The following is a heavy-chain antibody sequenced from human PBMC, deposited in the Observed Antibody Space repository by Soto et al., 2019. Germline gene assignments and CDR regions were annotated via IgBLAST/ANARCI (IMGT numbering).Heavy chain of an antibody. V-gene: IGHV3-23*01. CDR1: GFTFSSYT. J-gene: IGHJ4*02. CDR2: FVGSTDST. CDR3: AKRHTTVATPANYFDY. D-gene: IGHD1-1*01. Sequence: EVQLLESGGDLVQPGGSLRLSCAASGFTFSSYTMNWVRQAPGKGLEWVSTFVGSTDSTFYADSVKGRFTISRDDSKNTLYLKMNSLRAEDTAVYYCAKRHTTVATPANYFDYWGQGTLVTVSS.